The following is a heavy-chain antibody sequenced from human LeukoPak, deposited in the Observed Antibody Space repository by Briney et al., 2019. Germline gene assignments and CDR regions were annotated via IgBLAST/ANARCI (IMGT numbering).Heavy chain of an antibody. J-gene: IGHJ4*02. CDR2: INPNSGGT. CDR1: GYTFTGYY. D-gene: IGHD5-18*01. CDR3: ARTVDTAMEFDY. V-gene: IGHV1-2*02. Sequence: ASVKVSCKASGYTFTGYYTHWVRQAPGQGLEWMGWINPNSGGTNYAQKFQGRVTMTRDTSISTAYMELSRLRSDGTAVYYCARTVDTAMEFDYWGQGTLVTVSS.